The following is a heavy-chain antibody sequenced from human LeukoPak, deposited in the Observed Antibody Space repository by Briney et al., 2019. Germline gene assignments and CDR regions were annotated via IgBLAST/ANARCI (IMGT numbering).Heavy chain of an antibody. V-gene: IGHV4-39*07. CDR3: ARTSRSRYGYSAFDI. CDR2: IYYSGST. CDR1: GGSISSSSYY. Sequence: YPSETLSLTCTVSGGSISSSSYYWGWIRQPPGKGLEWIGSIYYSGSTYYNPSLKSRVTISVDTSKNQFSLKLSSVTAADTAVYYCARTSRSRYGYSAFDIWGQGTMVTVSS. D-gene: IGHD5-18*01. J-gene: IGHJ3*02.